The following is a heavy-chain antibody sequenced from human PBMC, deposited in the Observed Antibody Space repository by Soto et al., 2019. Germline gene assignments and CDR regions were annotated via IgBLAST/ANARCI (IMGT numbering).Heavy chain of an antibody. D-gene: IGHD6-19*01. CDR1: GFTFTNYW. V-gene: IGHV3-74*01. CDR3: ASLPQDVSPVPGNEVPDY. Sequence: EVQLVESGGDLVQPGGSLRLSCAASGFTFTNYWMHWVRQAPGRGLLWISRINPDGSTTFYADSVKGRFTISRDNAKNTLYLQMNSLRGEDTAVYYCASLPQDVSPVPGNEVPDYWGQGTMVTVSS. J-gene: IGHJ4*02. CDR2: INPDGSTT.